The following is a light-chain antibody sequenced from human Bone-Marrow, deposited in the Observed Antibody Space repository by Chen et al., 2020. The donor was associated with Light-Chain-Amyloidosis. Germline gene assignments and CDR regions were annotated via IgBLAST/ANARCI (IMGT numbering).Light chain of an antibody. Sequence: SYELTQPPSVSVSPGQTARITCSVDDLPTNYAYWYQQKPVQAPVLVIHRDTERPSGISERFSGSSSGTTATLTISGVQAEDEADYHCQSADSSGTYEVIFGGGTKLTVL. CDR1: DLPTNY. CDR3: QSADSSGTYEVI. CDR2: RDT. J-gene: IGLJ2*01. V-gene: IGLV3-25*03.